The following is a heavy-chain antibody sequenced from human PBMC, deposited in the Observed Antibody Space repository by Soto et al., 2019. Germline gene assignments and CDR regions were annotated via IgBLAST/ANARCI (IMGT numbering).Heavy chain of an antibody. CDR2: IIPILGIA. CDR1: GGTFSSYT. J-gene: IGHJ4*02. CDR3: ARDPSSELQDDYFDY. D-gene: IGHD2-15*01. Sequence: GASVKVSCKASGGTFSSYTISWVLQAPGQGLEWMGRIIPILGIANYAQKFQGRVTITADKSTSTAYMELSSLRSEDTAVYYCARDPSSELQDDYFDYWGQGTLVTVSS. V-gene: IGHV1-69*04.